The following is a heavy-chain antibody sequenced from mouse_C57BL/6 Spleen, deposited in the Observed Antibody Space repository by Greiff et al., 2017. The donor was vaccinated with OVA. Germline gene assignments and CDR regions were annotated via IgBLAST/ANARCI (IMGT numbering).Heavy chain of an antibody. J-gene: IGHJ4*01. CDR2: IWSGGST. CDR3: ARGTYSNYDAMDY. CDR1: GFSFTSYG. Sequence: VKLMESGPGLVQPSQSLSITCTVSGFSFTSYGVHWVRQSPGKGLEWLGVIWSGGSTDYYAAFISRLSISKDNSKTQVFLKMNSLQADDTAIYYCARGTYSNYDAMDYWGQGTSVTVSS. V-gene: IGHV2-2*01. D-gene: IGHD2-5*01.